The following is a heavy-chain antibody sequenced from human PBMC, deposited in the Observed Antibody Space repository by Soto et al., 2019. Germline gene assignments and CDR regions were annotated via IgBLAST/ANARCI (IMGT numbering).Heavy chain of an antibody. Sequence: NPSETLSLTCAVYGGSFSGYYWSWIRQPPGKGLEWIGEINHSGSTNYNPSLKSRVTISVDTSKNQFSLKLSSVTAADTAVYYCARGRMYYDFWSGWNHRFDPWGQGTLVTVSS. CDR3: ARGRMYYDFWSGWNHRFDP. V-gene: IGHV4-34*01. D-gene: IGHD3-3*01. J-gene: IGHJ5*02. CDR2: INHSGST. CDR1: GGSFSGYY.